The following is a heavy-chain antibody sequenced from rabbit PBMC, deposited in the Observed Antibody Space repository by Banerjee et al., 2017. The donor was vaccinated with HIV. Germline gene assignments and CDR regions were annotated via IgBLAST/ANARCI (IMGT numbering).Heavy chain of an antibody. Sequence: QSLEESGGDLVKPGASLTLTCTASGFSFSGSYWICWVRQAPGKGLEWIGCIYGGSGGTTYYASWAKGRYTFTRSTSLNTVTLQLNSLTAADTATYFCARWYYSSSDYDRNLWGPGTLVTVS. D-gene: IGHD1-1*01. CDR1: GFSFSGSYW. V-gene: IGHV1S40*01. CDR2: IYGGSGGTT. J-gene: IGHJ4*01. CDR3: ARWYYSSSDYDRNL.